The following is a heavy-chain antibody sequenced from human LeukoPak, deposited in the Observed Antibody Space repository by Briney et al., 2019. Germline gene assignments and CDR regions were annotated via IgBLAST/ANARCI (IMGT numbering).Heavy chain of an antibody. D-gene: IGHD6-6*01. Sequence: PGGSLRLSCAASGFTFNDYAMHWVRQAPGKGLEWVSVISWNSGSIGYADSVKGRFTISRDNAKNSLYLQMNSLRAEDMALYYCAKDIHSSLPGGIDYWGQGTLVTVSS. J-gene: IGHJ4*02. V-gene: IGHV3-9*03. CDR1: GFTFNDYA. CDR3: AKDIHSSLPGGIDY. CDR2: ISWNSGSI.